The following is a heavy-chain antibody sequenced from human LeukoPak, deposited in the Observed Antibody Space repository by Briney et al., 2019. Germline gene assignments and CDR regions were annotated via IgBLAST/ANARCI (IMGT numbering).Heavy chain of an antibody. J-gene: IGHJ4*02. CDR2: IYYSGST. D-gene: IGHD3-22*01. Sequence: SETLSLTCTVSGGYISSYYWSWIRQPPGKGLEWIGYIYYSGSTNYNPSLKGRVTISVDTSKNQVSLKLSSVTAADTAVYYCASQYYYSSGLYYFDYWGQGTLVTVSS. V-gene: IGHV4-59*01. CDR3: ASQYYYSSGLYYFDY. CDR1: GGYISSYY.